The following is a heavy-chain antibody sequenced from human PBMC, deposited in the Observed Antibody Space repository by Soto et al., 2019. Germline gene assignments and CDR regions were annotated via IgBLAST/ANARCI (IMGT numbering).Heavy chain of an antibody. Sequence: QVQLVQSGAEVKKPGSSVKVSCKASGGTFSSYTISWVRQAPGQGLEWMGRIIPILGIANYAQKFQGRVTITADKSKSTAYMGGGSLGFEETGVDFWAGDIRGGGGTIGYCSSTSCYASYYYYYMDVWGKGTTVTVSS. CDR3: AGDIRGGGGTIGYCSSTSCYASYYYYYMDV. CDR2: IIPILGIA. D-gene: IGHD2-2*01. CDR1: GGTFSSYT. J-gene: IGHJ6*03. V-gene: IGHV1-69*08.